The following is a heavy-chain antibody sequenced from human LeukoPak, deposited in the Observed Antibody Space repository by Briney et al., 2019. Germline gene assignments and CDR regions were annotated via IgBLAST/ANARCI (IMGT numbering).Heavy chain of an antibody. Sequence: SETLSLTCSVSGYSFTSGHYWGWIRQPPGKGLEWIANIYHTGSAHYNPSLKSRVTISVDTSKNQFSLKLSSVTAADTAVFYCARYCTSTTCILRGFDYWGQGTLVTVSS. J-gene: IGHJ4*02. CDR2: IYHTGSA. V-gene: IGHV4-38-2*01. CDR3: ARYCTSTTCILRGFDY. CDR1: GYSFTSGHY. D-gene: IGHD2-2*01.